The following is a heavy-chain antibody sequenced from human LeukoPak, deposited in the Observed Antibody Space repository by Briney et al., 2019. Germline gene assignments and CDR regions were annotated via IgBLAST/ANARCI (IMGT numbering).Heavy chain of an antibody. Sequence: ASVKVSCQASGYTSTGYYMHWVRQAPGQGHEWMGWINPNSGGTNYAQKFQGRVTMTRDTSISTAYMELSRLRSDETAVYYCARGYILNDAFDIWGQGTMVTVSS. CDR1: GYTSTGYY. J-gene: IGHJ3*02. CDR3: ARGYILNDAFDI. CDR2: INPNSGGT. D-gene: IGHD5-12*01. V-gene: IGHV1-2*02.